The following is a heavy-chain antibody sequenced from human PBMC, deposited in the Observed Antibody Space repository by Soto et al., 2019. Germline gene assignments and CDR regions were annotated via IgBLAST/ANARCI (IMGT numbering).Heavy chain of an antibody. CDR3: ARLMTRYYYYGMDG. CDR1: GGSISSSSYY. J-gene: IGHJ6*02. CDR2: IYYSGST. V-gene: IGHV4-39*01. D-gene: IGHD2-8*01. Sequence: SETLSLTCTVSGGSISSSSYYWGWIRQPPGKGLEWIGSIYYSGSTYYNPSLKSRVTISVDTSKSQFSLKLSSVTAADTAVYYCARLMTRYYYYGMDGWGQGTTVHVSS.